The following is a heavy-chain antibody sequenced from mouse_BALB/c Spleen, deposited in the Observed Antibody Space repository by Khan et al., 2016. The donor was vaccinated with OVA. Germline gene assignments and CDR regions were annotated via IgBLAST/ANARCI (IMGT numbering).Heavy chain of an antibody. D-gene: IGHD2-12*01. Sequence: EVQLQESGPSLVKPSQTLSLTCSVTGDSITSGYWNWIRKFPGNKLEYMGYITYTGYTYYNPSLKSRISITRHTSKNQHYLQLSSVTDEDTATYYCARSTYRYAFGYWGQGTLVTVSA. J-gene: IGHJ3*02. CDR1: GDSITSGY. CDR3: ARSTYRYAFGY. V-gene: IGHV3-8*02. CDR2: ITYTGYT.